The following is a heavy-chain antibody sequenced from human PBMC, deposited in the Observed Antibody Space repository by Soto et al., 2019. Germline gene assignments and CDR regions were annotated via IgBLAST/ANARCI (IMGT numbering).Heavy chain of an antibody. CDR3: ERDPEYGNPDC. V-gene: IGHV3-7*01. D-gene: IGHD4-17*01. J-gene: IGHJ4*02. CDR1: GFTFSRYW. Sequence: GGSLRLSCAASGFTFSRYWMSWVRQAPGKGLEWVGNIRQDGSEVFFVDSVKGRFTISRDNAKSTLFLQMDSLRAEDTAVYYCERDPEYGNPDCWGQGTLVTVSS. CDR2: IRQDGSEV.